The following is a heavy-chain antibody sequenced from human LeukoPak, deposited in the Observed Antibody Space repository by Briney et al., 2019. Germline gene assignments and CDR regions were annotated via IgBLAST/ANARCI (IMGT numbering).Heavy chain of an antibody. Sequence: GESLRLSCAASGFTFSSYGMHWVRQAPGKGLEWVAVIWYDGSNKYYADSVKGRFTISRDNSKNTLYLQMNSLRVEDTAVYYCARVDGAANYFDYWGQGTLVTVSS. CDR2: IWYDGSNK. V-gene: IGHV3-33*01. CDR3: ARVDGAANYFDY. J-gene: IGHJ4*02. D-gene: IGHD6-13*01. CDR1: GFTFSSYG.